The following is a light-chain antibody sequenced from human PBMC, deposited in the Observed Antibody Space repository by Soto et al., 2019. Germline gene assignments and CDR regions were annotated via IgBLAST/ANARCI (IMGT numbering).Light chain of an antibody. CDR2: EGS. Sequence: QSVLTQPASVSGSPGQSITISCTGTSSDVGCYNLVSWYQQHPGKAPKLMIYEGSKLPSGVSNRFSGSKSGNTASLTISGLQAEDEADYYCCSYAGSSTSVVFGGGTKLTVL. J-gene: IGLJ2*01. V-gene: IGLV2-23*01. CDR1: SSDVGCYNL. CDR3: CSYAGSSTSVV.